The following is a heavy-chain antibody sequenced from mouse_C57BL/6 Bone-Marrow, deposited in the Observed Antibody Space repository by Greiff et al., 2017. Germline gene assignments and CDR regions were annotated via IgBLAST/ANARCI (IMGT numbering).Heavy chain of an antibody. CDR3: TRRGSPFYYAMDY. J-gene: IGHJ4*01. D-gene: IGHD6-2*01. CDR2: IRNKANNHAT. V-gene: IGHV6-6*01. Sequence: EVKLQESGGGLVQPGGSMKLSCAASGFTFSDACMDWVRQSPEKGLEWVAEIRNKANNHATYYAESVKGRFTISRDDSKSSVYLQMNSLRAEDTGIYYCTRRGSPFYYAMDYWGQGTSVTVSS. CDR1: GFTFSDAC.